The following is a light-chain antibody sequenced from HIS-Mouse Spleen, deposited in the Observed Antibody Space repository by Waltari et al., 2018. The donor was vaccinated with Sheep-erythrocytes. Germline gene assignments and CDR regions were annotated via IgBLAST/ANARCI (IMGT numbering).Light chain of an antibody. CDR1: RSDVGGYTY. CDR3: CSYAGSYNHV. Sequence: QSALTQPRSVSGSPGQSVTISCTGPRSDVGGYTYVSWYQQHPGKAPKLMIYDVSKRPSGVPDRFSGSKSGNTASLTISGLQAEDEADYYCCSYAGSYNHVFATGTKVTVL. CDR2: DVS. J-gene: IGLJ1*01. V-gene: IGLV2-11*01.